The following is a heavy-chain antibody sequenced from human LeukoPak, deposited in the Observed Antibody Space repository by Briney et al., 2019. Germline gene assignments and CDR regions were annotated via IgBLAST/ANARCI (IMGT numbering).Heavy chain of an antibody. D-gene: IGHD2-21*01. CDR2: ISGSGGST. CDR3: AKDLGVVIAIYFDY. CDR1: GFTFSSYA. V-gene: IGHV3-23*01. J-gene: IGHJ4*02. Sequence: PGGSLRLSCAASGFTFSSYAMSWVRQAPGKGLEWVSAISGSGGSTYYADSVKGRFTISRDNSKNTLYLQMNSLSAEDTAVYYCAKDLGVVIAIYFDYWGQGTLVTVSS.